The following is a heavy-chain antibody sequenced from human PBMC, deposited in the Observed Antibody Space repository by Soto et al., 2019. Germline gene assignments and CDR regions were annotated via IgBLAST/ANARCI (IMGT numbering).Heavy chain of an antibody. D-gene: IGHD3-10*01. V-gene: IGHV1-69*13. Sequence: SVKVSCKASGGTFSSYAISWVRQAPGQGLEWMGGIIPIFGTANYAQKFQGGVTITADESTSTAYMELSSLRSEDTAVYYCARDVPSWAPYYYGSGTQTRYGMDVWGQGTTVTVSS. J-gene: IGHJ6*02. CDR1: GGTFSSYA. CDR3: ARDVPSWAPYYYGSGTQTRYGMDV. CDR2: IIPIFGTA.